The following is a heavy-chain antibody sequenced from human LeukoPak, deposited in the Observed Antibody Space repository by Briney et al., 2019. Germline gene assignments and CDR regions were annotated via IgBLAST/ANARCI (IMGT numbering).Heavy chain of an antibody. Sequence: ASVKVSCKASGYTFTSFGIGWVRQAPGQGLEWMGWISAYNGNTNHAQKLQGRVTMTTDTSTSTVYMELRSLKSDDSAVYYCARTCPLLYCSSSFFDPWGQGTLVTVSS. CDR1: GYTFTSFG. D-gene: IGHD2-2*01. V-gene: IGHV1-18*01. CDR3: ARTCPLLYCSSSFFDP. CDR2: ISAYNGNT. J-gene: IGHJ5*02.